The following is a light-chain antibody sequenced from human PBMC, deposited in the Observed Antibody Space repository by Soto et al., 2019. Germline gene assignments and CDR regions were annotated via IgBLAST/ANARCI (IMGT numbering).Light chain of an antibody. Sequence: QSVLTQPPSVSAAPGQKVTISCSGSTSNIGNNDVSWYQQLPGTAPKLLMYDNYRRPSGIPDRFSASKSGTSATLGITGLQTGDEADYYCGTWDSSLSAAVFGGGTQLTVL. CDR3: GTWDSSLSAAV. CDR1: TSNIGNND. CDR2: DNY. V-gene: IGLV1-51*01. J-gene: IGLJ2*01.